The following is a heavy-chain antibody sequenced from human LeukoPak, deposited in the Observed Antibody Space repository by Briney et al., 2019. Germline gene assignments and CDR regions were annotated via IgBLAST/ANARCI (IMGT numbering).Heavy chain of an antibody. CDR2: IIPIFGTA. CDR1: GGTFSSYA. J-gene: IGHJ6*03. V-gene: IGHV1-69*13. CDR3: ASLLPGARQGKSYYSYYMDV. Sequence: GASVKVSCKASGGTFSSYAISWVRQAPGQGLEWMGGIIPIFGTANYAQKFQGRVTITADESTSTAYMELSSLRSEDTAVYYCASLLPGARQGKSYYSYYMDVWGKGTTVTVSS. D-gene: IGHD2-2*01.